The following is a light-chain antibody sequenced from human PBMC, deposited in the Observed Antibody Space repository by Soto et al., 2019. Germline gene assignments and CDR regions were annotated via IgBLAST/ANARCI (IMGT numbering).Light chain of an antibody. V-gene: IGLV1-51*01. CDR1: SSNIETNP. CDR3: GTWEASLSAGV. J-gene: IGLJ2*01. CDR2: NDD. Sequence: QSVLTQPPSVSAAPGQKVTISCSGSSSNIETNPVSWYRHLPGTVPKLLIHNDDKRPSGIPDRFSGSKSGTSATLGITGLQTGDEADYYCGTWEASLSAGVFGGGTKLTAL.